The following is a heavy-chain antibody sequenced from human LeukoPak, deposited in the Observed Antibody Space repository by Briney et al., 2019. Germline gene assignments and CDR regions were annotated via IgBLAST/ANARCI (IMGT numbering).Heavy chain of an antibody. Sequence: PSETLSLTCAVYGGSFSNYFRSWIRQPPGKGLEWIGEINHSGSTNYNPSLKSRVTISVDTSKNQFSLKLSSVTAADTAVYYCARESAAKGRYSSSSSPAVWGQGTLVTVSS. D-gene: IGHD6-13*01. J-gene: IGHJ4*02. V-gene: IGHV4-34*01. CDR3: ARESAAKGRYSSSSSPAV. CDR2: INHSGST. CDR1: GGSFSNYF.